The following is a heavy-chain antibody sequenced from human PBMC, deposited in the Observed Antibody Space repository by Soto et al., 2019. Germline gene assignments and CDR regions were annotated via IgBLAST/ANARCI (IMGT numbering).Heavy chain of an antibody. J-gene: IGHJ4*02. V-gene: IGHV3-30*18. CDR3: AKDEYYYSRSGYYIFDS. CDR2: ISHDGTNK. D-gene: IGHD3-22*01. Sequence: GGSLRLSCAASEFTFSTYGMHWVRQAPGKGLEWVAAISHDGTNKNYGDSVKGRFTISRDNSKKTLYLQMNSLRPEDTALYYCAKDEYYYSRSGYYIFDSWGQGTLVTVSS. CDR1: EFTFSTYG.